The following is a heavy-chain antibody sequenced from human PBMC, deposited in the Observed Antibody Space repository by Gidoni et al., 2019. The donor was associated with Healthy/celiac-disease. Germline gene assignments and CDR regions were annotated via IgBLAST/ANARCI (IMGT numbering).Heavy chain of an antibody. CDR2: IIPIFGTA. D-gene: IGHD5-18*01. J-gene: IGHJ4*02. V-gene: IGHV1-69*01. Sequence: PGSSVKVSCKASGGTFSSYAISWVRQAPGQGLEWMGGIIPIFGTANYAQKFQGRVTITADESTSTAYMELSSLRSEDTAVYYCAGRGGYSYGPDLFYWGQGTLVTVSA. CDR1: GGTFSSYA. CDR3: AGRGGYSYGPDLFY.